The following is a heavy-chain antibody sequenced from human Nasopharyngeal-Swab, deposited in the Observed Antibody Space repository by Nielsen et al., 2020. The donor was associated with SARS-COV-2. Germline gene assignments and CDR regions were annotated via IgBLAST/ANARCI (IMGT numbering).Heavy chain of an antibody. J-gene: IGHJ2*01. CDR3: ARHRYSFSSIYWYFDL. CDR2: IYYSGST. CDR1: GGSISSSSYY. V-gene: IGHV4-39*01. Sequence: SEALSLTCTVSGGSISSSSYYWGWIRQPPGKGLEWIGSIYYSGSTYYNPSLKSRVTISVDTSKNQFSLKLSSVTAADTAVYYCARHRYSFSSIYWYFDLWGRGTLVTVSS. D-gene: IGHD6-6*01.